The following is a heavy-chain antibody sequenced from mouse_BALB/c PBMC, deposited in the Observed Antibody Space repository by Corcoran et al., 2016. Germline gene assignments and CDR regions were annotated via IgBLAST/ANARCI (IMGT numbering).Heavy chain of an antibody. D-gene: IGHD2-5*01. CDR2: IDPANGNT. CDR3: ARSKTAMDY. V-gene: IGHV14-3*02. Sequence: EVQLQQSEAELVKPGASVKLSCTASGFNIKDTYMHWVKQRPEQGLEWIGRIDPANGNTKYDPKFQGKATITAETAANTAYRQLSSLTSEDTAVYYCARSKTAMDYWGQGTAVTVSS. CDR1: GFNIKDTY. J-gene: IGHJ4*01.